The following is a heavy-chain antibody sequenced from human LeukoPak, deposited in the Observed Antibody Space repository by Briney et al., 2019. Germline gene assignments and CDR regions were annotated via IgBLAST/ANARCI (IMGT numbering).Heavy chain of an antibody. CDR2: ISGSDGNT. V-gene: IGHV3-23*01. CDR3: AKGRGDGDNLGEPDDAFDI. J-gene: IGHJ3*02. CDR1: GFTFRNYA. D-gene: IGHD5-24*01. Sequence: GGSLRLSCAASGFTFRNYAMSWVRQAPGKGLEWVSTISGSDGNTYFAGSVKGRFTISRDNFKNMLYLQMNSLRAEDTAVYFCAKGRGDGDNLGEPDDAFDIWGRGTMVTVPS.